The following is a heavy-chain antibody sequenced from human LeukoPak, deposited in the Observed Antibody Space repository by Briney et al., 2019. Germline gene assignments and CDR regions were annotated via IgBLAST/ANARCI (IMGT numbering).Heavy chain of an antibody. D-gene: IGHD3-22*01. Sequence: ASVKVSCKASGYTFTSYYMHWVRQAPGQGLEWMGIINPSGGSTSYAQKFQGRVTMTRDMSTSTVYMELSSLRSEDTAVYYCTTDDYYDSSGWDAFDIWGQGTMVTVSS. CDR1: GYTFTSYY. CDR2: INPSGGST. CDR3: TTDDYYDSSGWDAFDI. V-gene: IGHV1-46*01. J-gene: IGHJ3*02.